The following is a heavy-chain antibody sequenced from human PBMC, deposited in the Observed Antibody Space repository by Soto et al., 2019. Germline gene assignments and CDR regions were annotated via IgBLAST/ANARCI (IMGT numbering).Heavy chain of an antibody. D-gene: IGHD6-13*01. J-gene: IGHJ4*02. CDR1: GFTVSSNY. V-gene: IGHV3-53*01. Sequence: GGSLRLSCAASGFTVSSNYMSWVRQAPGKGLEWVSVIYSGGSTYYADSVKGRFTISRDNSKNTLYLQMNSLRAEDTAVYYCARVESSSWYWYFDYWGQGTLVTVSS. CDR3: ARVESSSWYWYFDY. CDR2: IYSGGST.